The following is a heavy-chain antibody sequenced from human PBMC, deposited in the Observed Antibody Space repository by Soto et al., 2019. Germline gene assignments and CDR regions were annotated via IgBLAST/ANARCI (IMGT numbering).Heavy chain of an antibody. CDR1: GYTFTSYY. CDR2: INPSGGST. V-gene: IGHV1-46*01. D-gene: IGHD6-13*01. J-gene: IGHJ4*02. CDR3: AIRMYSTRWYYLDY. Sequence: ASVKVSCKASGYTFTSYYMHWVRQAPGQGLEWMGIINPSGGSTSYAQKFQGRVTMTRDTSTSTVYMELSSLRSEDTAIYFCAIRMYSTRWYYLDYWGQGTLVSV.